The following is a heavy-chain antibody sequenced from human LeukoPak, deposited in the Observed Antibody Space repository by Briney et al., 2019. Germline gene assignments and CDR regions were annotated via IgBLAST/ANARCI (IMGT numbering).Heavy chain of an antibody. J-gene: IGHJ4*02. CDR3: AKSPGGDDWYYFDY. Sequence: GGSLRLSCAASGFTFDDYAMPWVRQAPGKGLEWVSGISWNSGSIGYADSVKGRFTISRDNAKNSLYLQMNSLRAEDTALYYCAKSPGGDDWYYFDYWGQGTLVTVSS. CDR1: GFTFDDYA. CDR2: ISWNSGSI. D-gene: IGHD3-9*01. V-gene: IGHV3-9*01.